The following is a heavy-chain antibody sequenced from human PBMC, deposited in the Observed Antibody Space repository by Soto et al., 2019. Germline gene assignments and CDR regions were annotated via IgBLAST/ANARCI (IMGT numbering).Heavy chain of an antibody. CDR2: SDYSGSS. CDR1: GGSIFSGGYY. CDR3: ARGITSRASWFDP. J-gene: IGHJ5*02. D-gene: IGHD1-20*01. Sequence: SETLSLTCTVSGGSIFSGGYYWSWLRQLPGKGLEWIGCSDYSGSSRYNPSLKSRVTISIDMSKNHFSLKLSSVTAADTAVYYCARGITSRASWFDPWGQGTLVTVSS. V-gene: IGHV4-31*03.